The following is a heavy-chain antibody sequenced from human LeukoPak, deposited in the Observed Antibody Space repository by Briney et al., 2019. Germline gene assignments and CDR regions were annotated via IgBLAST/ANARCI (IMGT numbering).Heavy chain of an antibody. CDR3: ARVLGSGSYYVDY. CDR1: GFTFSSYS. J-gene: IGHJ4*02. V-gene: IGHV4-59*06. Sequence: PGGSLRLSCAASGFTFSSYSMNWVRQAPGKGLEWIGYIYYSGSTYYNPSLKSRVTISVDTSKNQFSLKLSSVTAADTAVYYCARVLGSGSYYVDYWGQGTLVTVSS. D-gene: IGHD3-10*01. CDR2: IYYSGST.